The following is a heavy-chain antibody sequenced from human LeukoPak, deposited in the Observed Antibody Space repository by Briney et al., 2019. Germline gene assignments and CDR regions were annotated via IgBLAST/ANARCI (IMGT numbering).Heavy chain of an antibody. CDR3: ARDNWKTEYSAVFDY. CDR1: GLTFSSYA. J-gene: IGHJ4*02. Sequence: GGSLGLSCAASGLTFSSYAMHWVRQAPGKGLEWVAVISYDGSNKYYADSVKGRFTISRDNSKNTLYLQMNSLRAEDTAVYYCARDNWKTEYSAVFDYWGQGTLVTVSP. D-gene: IGHD1-20*01. CDR2: ISYDGSNK. V-gene: IGHV3-30-3*01.